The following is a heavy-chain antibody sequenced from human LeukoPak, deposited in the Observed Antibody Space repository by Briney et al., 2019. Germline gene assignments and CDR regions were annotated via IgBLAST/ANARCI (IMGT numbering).Heavy chain of an antibody. V-gene: IGHV4-31*03. D-gene: IGHD1-1*01. J-gene: IGHJ5*02. CDR1: AGSISSGGYY. CDR2: IYYSGST. Sequence: SQTLSLTCTVSAGSISSGGYYWSWIRQHPGKGLEWIGYIYYSGSTYYNPSLKSRVTISVDTSKNQFSLKLSSVTAADTAVYYCARVTLVQKTLDPWGQGTLVTVSS. CDR3: ARVTLVQKTLDP.